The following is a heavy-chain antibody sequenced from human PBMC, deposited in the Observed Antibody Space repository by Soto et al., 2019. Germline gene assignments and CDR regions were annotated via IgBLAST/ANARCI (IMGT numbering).Heavy chain of an antibody. D-gene: IGHD3-3*01. J-gene: IGHJ4*02. CDR3: AREERRYDFWSGPKPPLDD. CDR2: ISSSSSTI. CDR1: GFTFSSYS. V-gene: IGHV3-48*02. Sequence: EVQLVESGGGLVQPGGSLRLSCAASGFTFSSYSMNWVRQAPGKGLEWVSYISSSSSTIYYADSVKGRFTISRDNAKNSLYLQMNSLRDEDTAVYYCAREERRYDFWSGPKPPLDDWGQGTLVTVSS.